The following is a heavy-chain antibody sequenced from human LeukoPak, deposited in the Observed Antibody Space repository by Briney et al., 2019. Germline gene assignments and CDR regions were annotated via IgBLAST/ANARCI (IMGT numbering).Heavy chain of an antibody. CDR3: ARVGQQLALDY. CDR1: GFTFSSYS. J-gene: IGHJ4*02. CDR2: ISSSSSTI. V-gene: IGHV3-48*01. D-gene: IGHD6-13*01. Sequence: GGSLRLSCAASGFTFSSYSRNWVRQAPGKGLEWVSYISSSSSTIYYADSVKGRFTISRDNAKNSLYLQMNSLRAEDTAVYYCARVGQQLALDYWGQGTLVTVSS.